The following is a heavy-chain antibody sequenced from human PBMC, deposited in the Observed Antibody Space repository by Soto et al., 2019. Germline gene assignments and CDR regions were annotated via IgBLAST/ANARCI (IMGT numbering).Heavy chain of an antibody. J-gene: IGHJ5*02. CDR1: GYTFFTYD. CDR2: ISTYSGDT. Sequence: QVHLVQSGVEVKTPGASVKVSCQASGYTFFTYDISWVRQAPGQGLEWMGWISTYSGDTKYAQKFQGRVTMTTDTSTTTAYLELRSLRSADTAVYYCARHHGPTTSEKWFDTWGQGTLVTVSS. V-gene: IGHV1-18*01. CDR3: ARHHGPTTSEKWFDT. D-gene: IGHD5-12*01.